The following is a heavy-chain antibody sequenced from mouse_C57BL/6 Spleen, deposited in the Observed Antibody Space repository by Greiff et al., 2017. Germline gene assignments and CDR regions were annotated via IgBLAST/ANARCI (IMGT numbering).Heavy chain of an antibody. V-gene: IGHV2-2*01. CDR2: IWSGGST. D-gene: IGHD1-1*01. CDR1: GFSLTSYG. J-gene: IGHJ2*01. Sequence: QVQLQQSGPGLVQPSQSLSITCTVSGFSLTSYGVHWVRQSPGKGLEWLGVIWSGGSTDYNAAFISRLSISKDNSKSQVFFKMNSLQADDTAIYYCARNGHYYGREGPFDYWGQGTTLTVSS. CDR3: ARNGHYYGREGPFDY.